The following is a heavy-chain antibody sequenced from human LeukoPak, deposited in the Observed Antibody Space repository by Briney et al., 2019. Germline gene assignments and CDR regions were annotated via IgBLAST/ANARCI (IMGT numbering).Heavy chain of an antibody. CDR2: IY. CDR3: ARHEIDYGDYSTYYMDV. D-gene: IGHD4-17*01. CDR1: GYIFTDYW. J-gene: IGHJ6*03. Sequence: GESLKISCQGSGYIFTDYWIGWVRQMPGKGLEWMGIIYSPSFQGRVTISADESINTAYLQWSSLKASDTAMYYCARHEIDYGDYSTYYMDVWGKGTTVTVSS. V-gene: IGHV5-51*01.